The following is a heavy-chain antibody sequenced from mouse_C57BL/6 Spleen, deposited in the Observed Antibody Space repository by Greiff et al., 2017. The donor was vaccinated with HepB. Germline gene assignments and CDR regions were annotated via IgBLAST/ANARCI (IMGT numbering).Heavy chain of an antibody. V-gene: IGHV1-69*01. CDR2: IDPSDSYT. Sequence: QVQLQQPGAELVMPGASVKLSCKASGYTFTSYWMHWVKQRPGQGLEWIGEIDPSDSYTNYNQKFKGKSTLTVDKSSSTAYMQLSSLTSEDSAVYYCARMGLDDYWGQGTTLTVSS. D-gene: IGHD4-1*01. CDR3: ARMGLDDY. J-gene: IGHJ2*01. CDR1: GYTFTSYW.